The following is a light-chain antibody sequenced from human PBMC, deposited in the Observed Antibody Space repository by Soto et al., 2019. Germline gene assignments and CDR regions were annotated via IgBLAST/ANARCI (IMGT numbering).Light chain of an antibody. Sequence: AIRMTQSPSSLSASTGDRVTITCRASQGISSYLAWYQQKPGKAPKLLIYKASTLKSGVPSRFSGSGSGTEFTLTISSPQPEDFATYYCQQAHSLPRTFGQGTKVDI. CDR3: QQAHSLPRT. V-gene: IGKV1-8*01. J-gene: IGKJ1*01. CDR1: QGISSY. CDR2: KAS.